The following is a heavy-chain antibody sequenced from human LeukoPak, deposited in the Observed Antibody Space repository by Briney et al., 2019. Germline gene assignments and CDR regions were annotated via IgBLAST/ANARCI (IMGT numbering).Heavy chain of an antibody. CDR3: ARLVVVGATGGFDY. CDR2: IYYSGST. Sequence: SETLSLTCTVSGGSISSSSYYWGWIRQPPGKGLEWIGSIYYSGSTYYNPSLKSRVTISVDTSKNQFSLKLSSVTAADTAVYYCARLVVVGATGGFDYWGQGTLVTVSS. D-gene: IGHD1-26*01. J-gene: IGHJ4*02. CDR1: GGSISSSSYY. V-gene: IGHV4-39*01.